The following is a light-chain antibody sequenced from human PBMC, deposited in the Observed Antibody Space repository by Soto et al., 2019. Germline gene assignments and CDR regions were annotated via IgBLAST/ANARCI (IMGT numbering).Light chain of an antibody. CDR3: QHRSNWPPT. J-gene: IGKJ1*01. CDR1: QGVSSY. CDR2: DAS. V-gene: IGKV3-11*01. Sequence: EIVLTQSPATLSSSPGERATLSCRASQGVSSYLAWYQQKPGQAPRLLIYDASNRATGIPARFSGSGSGTDFTLTISNLEPEDFAVYYCQHRSNWPPTFGQGTKVEIK.